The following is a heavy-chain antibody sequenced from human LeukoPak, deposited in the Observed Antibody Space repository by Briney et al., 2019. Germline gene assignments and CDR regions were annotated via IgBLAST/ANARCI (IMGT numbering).Heavy chain of an antibody. Sequence: PSETLSLTCTVSGGSISSYYWSWIRQPPGKGLEWIGHIYYSGSTNYNPSLKSRVTISVDTSKNQFSLKLSSVTAADTAVYYCARGGMAAVFDYWGQGTLVTVSS. CDR2: IYYSGST. D-gene: IGHD5-24*01. CDR3: ARGGMAAVFDY. V-gene: IGHV4-59*01. J-gene: IGHJ4*02. CDR1: GGSISSYY.